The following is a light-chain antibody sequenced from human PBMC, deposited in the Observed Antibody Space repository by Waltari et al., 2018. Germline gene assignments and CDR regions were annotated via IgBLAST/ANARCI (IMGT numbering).Light chain of an antibody. J-gene: IGLJ1*01. V-gene: IGLV2-14*03. CDR1: SGAIGHYDS. Sequence: QSALTQPASVSGSPGQSITISCTGTSGAIGHYDSVSWYQQHPGKAPKVIIYDVSTRPSGVSNRFSGSKSGNTASLTIAGLQAEDEADYFCSSYTSSSTLYVFGTGTKVTVL. CDR3: SSYTSSSTLYV. CDR2: DVS.